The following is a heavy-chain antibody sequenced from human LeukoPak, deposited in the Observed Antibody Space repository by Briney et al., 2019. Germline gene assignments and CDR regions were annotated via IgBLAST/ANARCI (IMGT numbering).Heavy chain of an antibody. J-gene: IGHJ4*02. D-gene: IGHD3-16*02. CDR3: ARVGEVYDYVWGSYRYTAFDY. CDR1: GGSISSYY. V-gene: IGHV4-59*01. CDR2: IYYSGST. Sequence: SETLSLTCTVSGGSISSYYWSWIRQPPGKGLEWIGYIYYSGSTNYNPSLKSRVTISVDTSKNQFSLKLSSVTAADAAVYYCARVGEVYDYVWGSYRYTAFDYWGQGTLVTVSS.